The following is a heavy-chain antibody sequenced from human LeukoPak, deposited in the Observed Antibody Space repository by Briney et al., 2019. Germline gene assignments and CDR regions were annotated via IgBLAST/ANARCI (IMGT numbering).Heavy chain of an antibody. D-gene: IGHD3-22*01. CDR3: ARDPFPMGFSGFFYYFDY. CDR1: GFTFSSYG. V-gene: IGHV3-33*01. CDR2: IWYDGSNK. Sequence: PGGSLRLSCAASGFTFSSYGTHWVRQAQGKGLEWVAVIWYDGSNKYYADSVKGRFTISRDNSKNTLYLQMNSLRAEDTAVYYCARDPFPMGFSGFFYYFDYWGQGTLVTVSS. J-gene: IGHJ4*02.